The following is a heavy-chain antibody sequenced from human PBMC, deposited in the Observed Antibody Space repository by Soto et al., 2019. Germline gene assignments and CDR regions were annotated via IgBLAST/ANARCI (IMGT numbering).Heavy chain of an antibody. Sequence: GESLRLSCSASGFIFRSYSMAWVRQAPGKGLEWLSYITSSGAYIYYADSVRGRFTISRDNAQNSVYLHVNNLRAEDTVVYYCTRDMAVTSSDPWGHRT. D-gene: IGHD3-10*01. J-gene: IGHJ5*02. CDR3: TRDMAVTSSDP. CDR1: GFIFRSYS. V-gene: IGHV3-21*06. CDR2: ITSSGAYI.